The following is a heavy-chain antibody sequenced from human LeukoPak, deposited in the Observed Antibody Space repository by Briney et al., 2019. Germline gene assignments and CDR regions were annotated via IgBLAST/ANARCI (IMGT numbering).Heavy chain of an antibody. CDR2: ISSSSGYI. CDR1: GFTFSSYS. CDR3: AGGRDIVVVPAAISFDY. J-gene: IGHJ4*02. V-gene: IGHV3-21*01. D-gene: IGHD2-2*02. Sequence: GGSLRLSCAASGFTFSSYSMNWVRQAPGKGLEWVSSISSSSGYIYYADSVKGRFTISRDNAKNSLYLQMNSLRAEDTAVYYCAGGRDIVVVPAAISFDYWGQGTLVTVSS.